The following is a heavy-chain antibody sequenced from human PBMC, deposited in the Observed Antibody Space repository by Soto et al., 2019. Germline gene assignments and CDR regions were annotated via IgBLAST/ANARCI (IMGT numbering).Heavy chain of an antibody. Sequence: EVQLLESGGGLVQPGGSLRLSCAASGFTFTSYSMNWVRQAPGKGLEWVSSISSSGGGTYYAECVNGRFTISRDNSKKMLYLQMSSLRAEDTAIYSCAKTLEQQMLRCAFAIWGQGTMVTVSS. D-gene: IGHD6-13*01. J-gene: IGHJ3*02. V-gene: IGHV3-23*01. CDR2: ISSSGGGT. CDR3: AKTLEQQMLRCAFAI. CDR1: GFTFTSYS.